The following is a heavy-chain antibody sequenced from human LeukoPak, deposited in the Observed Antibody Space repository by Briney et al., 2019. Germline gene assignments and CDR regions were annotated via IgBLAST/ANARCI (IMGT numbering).Heavy chain of an antibody. J-gene: IGHJ4*02. CDR2: ISSSSGYI. CDR1: GFTFSYYS. D-gene: IGHD6-19*01. CDR3: ARTPGYSSGRYHFDY. V-gene: IGHV3-21*01. Sequence: PGGSLRLSCAASGFTFSYYSMNWVRQAPGKGLGWVSSISSSSGYISYADSVKGRFTISRDNAKNSLYLQMNSLRAEDTAVYYCARTPGYSSGRYHFDYWGQGTLVTVSS.